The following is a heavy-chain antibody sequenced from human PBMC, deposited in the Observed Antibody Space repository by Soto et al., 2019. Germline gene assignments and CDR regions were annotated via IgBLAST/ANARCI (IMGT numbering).Heavy chain of an antibody. D-gene: IGHD4-17*01. CDR3: ARDDYGDYAVWSDP. V-gene: IGHV1-69*08. Sequence: QVQLVQSGAEVKKPGSSVKVSCKASGGTFSSYTISWVRQAPGQGLEWMGRIIPILGIANYAQKFQGRVTITADKSTSTAYMELSSLRSEDTAVYYCARDDYGDYAVWSDPWGQGTLVTVSS. CDR2: IIPILGIA. CDR1: GGTFSSYT. J-gene: IGHJ5*02.